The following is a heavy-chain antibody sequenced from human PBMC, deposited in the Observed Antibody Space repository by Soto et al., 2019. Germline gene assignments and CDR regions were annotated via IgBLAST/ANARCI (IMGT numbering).Heavy chain of an antibody. J-gene: IGHJ4*02. D-gene: IGHD1-26*01. CDR1: GFTFSTYT. CDR3: AKSGPTNFFDH. Sequence: GGSLRLSCAASGFTFSTYTMNWGRQAPGKGLEWVSGISENGRFTYYADSVKGRFTISRDDSKKMTFLQMSSLRAGDTAVYYCAKSGPTNFFDHWGQGSLVTVSS. CDR2: ISENGRFT. V-gene: IGHV3-23*01.